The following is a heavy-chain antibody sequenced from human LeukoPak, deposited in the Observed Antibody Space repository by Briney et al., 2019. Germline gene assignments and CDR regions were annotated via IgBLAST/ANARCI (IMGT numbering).Heavy chain of an antibody. V-gene: IGHV4-4*02. CDR2: IYHSGST. D-gene: IGHD2-15*01. Sequence: SETLSLTCAVSGGSISSSNWWSWVRQPPGKGLEWIGEIYHSGSTNYNPSLKGRVTISVDKSKNQFSLKLSSVTAADTAVYYCARERSAHCSGGSCYYYYYYMDVWGKGTTVTISS. J-gene: IGHJ6*03. CDR3: ARERSAHCSGGSCYYYYYYMDV. CDR1: GGSISSSNW.